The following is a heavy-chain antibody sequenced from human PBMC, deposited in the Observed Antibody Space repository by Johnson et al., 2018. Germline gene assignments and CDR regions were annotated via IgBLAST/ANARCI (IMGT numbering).Heavy chain of an antibody. Sequence: VQLVQSGGGLVQPGRSLRLSCAASGFTFDDYAMHWVRQVPGKGLEWVSGISWNSGSIGYADSVKDRFTISRDNAKNSLYLQMHSLRVEDTTVYYCVRDRPFSRGWRLTYYYMDVWGRGTTVTVSS. CDR3: VRDRPFSRGWRLTYYYMDV. CDR2: ISWNSGSI. V-gene: IGHV3-9*01. CDR1: GFTFDDYA. D-gene: IGHD6-19*01. J-gene: IGHJ6*03.